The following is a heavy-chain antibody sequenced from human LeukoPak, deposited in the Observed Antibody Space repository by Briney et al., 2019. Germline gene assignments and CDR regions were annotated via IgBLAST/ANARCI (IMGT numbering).Heavy chain of an antibody. CDR1: GGSISSGDYY. J-gene: IGHJ4*02. D-gene: IGHD6-13*01. Sequence: PSETLSLTCTVSGGSISSGDYYWSWIRQPPGKGLEWIGYIYYSGSSYFSPSLKSRVSISVDTSKNQFSLKLSSVTAADTAVYYCARDNRSSSWYVHFDYWGQGTLVTVSS. CDR3: ARDNRSSSWYVHFDY. V-gene: IGHV4-30-4*01. CDR2: IYYSGSS.